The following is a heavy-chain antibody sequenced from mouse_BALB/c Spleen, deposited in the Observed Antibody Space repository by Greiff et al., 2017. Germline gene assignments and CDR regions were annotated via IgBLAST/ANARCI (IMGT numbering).Heavy chain of an antibody. CDR3: ARSAAWFAY. V-gene: IGHV5-17*02. Sequence: EVQGVESGGGLVQPGGSRKLSCAASGFTFSSFGMHWVRQAPEKGLEWVAYISSGSSTIYYADTVKGRFTISRDNPKNTLFLQMTSLRSEDTAMYYCARSAAWFAYWGQGTLVTVSA. CDR2: ISSGSSTI. J-gene: IGHJ3*01. CDR1: GFTFSSFG.